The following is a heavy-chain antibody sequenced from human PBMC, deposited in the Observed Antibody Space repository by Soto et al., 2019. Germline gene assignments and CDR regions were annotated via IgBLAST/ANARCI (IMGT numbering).Heavy chain of an antibody. CDR2: ISSSSSYI. V-gene: IGHV3-21*01. CDR1: GFTFSSYS. D-gene: IGHD6-13*01. J-gene: IGHJ4*02. Sequence: PGGSLRLSCAASGFTFSSYSMNWVRQAPGKGLEWVSSISSSSSYIYYADSVKGRFTISRDNAKNSLYLQMNSLRAEDTAVYYCARVGAAAGPVFDYWGQGTLVTVSS. CDR3: ARVGAAAGPVFDY.